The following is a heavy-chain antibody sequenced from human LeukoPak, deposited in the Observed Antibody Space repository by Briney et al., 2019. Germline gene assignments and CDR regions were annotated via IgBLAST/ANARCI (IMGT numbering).Heavy chain of an antibody. J-gene: IGHJ4*02. CDR2: IYHSGST. D-gene: IGHD1-1*01. Sequence: PSETLSLTCAVSGGSISSGGYSWSWIRQPPGKGLEWIGYIYHSGSTYYNPSLKSRVTISVDTSKNQFSLKLSSVTAADTAVYYCARRLKGSGRTGYWGQGTLVTVSS. CDR1: GGSISSGGYS. V-gene: IGHV4-30-2*03. CDR3: ARRLKGSGRTGY.